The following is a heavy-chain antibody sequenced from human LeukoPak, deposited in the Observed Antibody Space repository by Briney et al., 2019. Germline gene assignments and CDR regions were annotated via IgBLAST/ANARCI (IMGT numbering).Heavy chain of an antibody. Sequence: SQTLSLTCTVSGGSISSGGYYWSWIRQHPGKGLEWIGYIYYSGSTYYNPSLKSRVTISVDTSKNQFSLKLSSVTAADTAVYYCARAFLAEYYFDYWGQGTLVTVSS. CDR2: IYYSGST. CDR1: GGSISSGGYY. J-gene: IGHJ4*02. V-gene: IGHV4-31*03. CDR3: ARAFLAEYYFDY. D-gene: IGHD1-14*01.